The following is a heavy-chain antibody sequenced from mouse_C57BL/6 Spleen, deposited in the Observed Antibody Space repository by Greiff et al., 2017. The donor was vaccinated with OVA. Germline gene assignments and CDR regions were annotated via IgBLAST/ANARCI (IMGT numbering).Heavy chain of an antibody. Sequence: EVQRVESGGGLVQPKGSLKLSCAASGFTFNTYAMHWVRQAPGKGLEWVARIRSKSSNYATYYADSVKDRFTISRDDSQSMLYLQMNNLKTEDTAMYYCVREGDYDGTEYFDYWGQGTTLTVSS. CDR1: GFTFNTYA. V-gene: IGHV10-3*01. D-gene: IGHD2-4*01. CDR2: IRSKSSNYAT. CDR3: VREGDYDGTEYFDY. J-gene: IGHJ2*01.